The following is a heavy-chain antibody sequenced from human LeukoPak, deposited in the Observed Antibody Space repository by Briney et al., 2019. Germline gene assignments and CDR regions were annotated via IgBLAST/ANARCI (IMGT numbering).Heavy chain of an antibody. CDR3: ARDLRVALYSSSWAVPDY. CDR2: INPSGGST. Sequence: PGASVKVSCKASGYTFTSYYMHWVRQAPGQGLEWMGIINPSGGSTSYAQKFQGRVTMTRDTSTSTVYMELSSLRSEDTAVYYCARDLRVALYSSSWAVPDYWGQGTLVTVSS. J-gene: IGHJ4*02. V-gene: IGHV1-46*01. CDR1: GYTFTSYY. D-gene: IGHD6-13*01.